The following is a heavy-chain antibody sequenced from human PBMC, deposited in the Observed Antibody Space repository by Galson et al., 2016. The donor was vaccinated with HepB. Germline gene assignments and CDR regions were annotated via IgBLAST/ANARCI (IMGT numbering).Heavy chain of an antibody. D-gene: IGHD4-17*01. CDR3: ARVGDYGDRRIFDY. V-gene: IGHV6-1*01. Sequence: CAISGDSVSSNGAAWSWIRQSPSRGLEWLGRTYYRSKRYNDYALSVRSRITINSDTSKNQFSLQLKSVTPEDTAVYFCARVGDYGDRRIFDYWGQGTLVTVSS. CDR1: GDSVSSNGAA. CDR2: TYYRSKRYN. J-gene: IGHJ4*02.